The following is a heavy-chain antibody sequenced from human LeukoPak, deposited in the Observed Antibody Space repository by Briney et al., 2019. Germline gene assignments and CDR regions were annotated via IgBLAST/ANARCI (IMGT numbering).Heavy chain of an antibody. J-gene: IGHJ5*02. D-gene: IGHD4-17*01. Sequence: SETLSLTCSVSGGSIGSHYWSWIRQPPGKGREWIGYIYYSGSTKYNPSLKSRVTISVDTSKNQFSLKLSSVTAADTAVYYCARGGTTVTPGLLWFDPWGQGTLVTVSS. CDR2: IYYSGST. CDR3: ARGGTTVTPGLLWFDP. V-gene: IGHV4-59*11. CDR1: GGSIGSHY.